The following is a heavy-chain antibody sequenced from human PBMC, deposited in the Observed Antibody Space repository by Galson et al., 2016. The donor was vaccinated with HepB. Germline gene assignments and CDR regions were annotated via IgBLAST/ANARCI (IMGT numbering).Heavy chain of an antibody. CDR1: GGSISNSNW. Sequence: ETLSLTCAVSGGSISNSNWWSWVRQPPGKGLEWIGDIYHSGSTNYNPSLTSRVTISVDQSKNQFSLNLIPVTAADTAVYYCARDPVFGDWGQGTLVTVSS. V-gene: IGHV4-4*02. CDR3: ARDPVFGD. CDR2: IYHSGST. J-gene: IGHJ4*02.